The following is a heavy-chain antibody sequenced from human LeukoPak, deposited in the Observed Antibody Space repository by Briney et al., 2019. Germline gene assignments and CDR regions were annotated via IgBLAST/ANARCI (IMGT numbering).Heavy chain of an antibody. CDR1: GGSISSYY. CDR3: ARGRSTLTLDFDY. V-gene: IGHV4-59*01. CDR2: IYYSGST. D-gene: IGHD3-10*01. Sequence: SETLSLTCTVSGGSISSYYWSWIRQPPGKGLEWIGYIYYSGSTNYNPSLKSRVTISVDTSKNQFSLKLSSVTAADTAVYYCARGRSTLTLDFDYWGQGTLSPSPQ. J-gene: IGHJ4*02.